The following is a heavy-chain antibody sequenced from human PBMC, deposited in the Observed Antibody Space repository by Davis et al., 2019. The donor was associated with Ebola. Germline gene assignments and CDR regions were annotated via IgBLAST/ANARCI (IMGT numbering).Heavy chain of an antibody. D-gene: IGHD6-13*01. CDR2: INHSGST. CDR3: ARRQQPLGGAFDI. CDR1: GGSFSGYY. V-gene: IGHV4-34*01. Sequence: PGGSLRLSCAVYGGSFSGYYWSWVRQPPGKGLEWIGEINHSGSTNYNPSLKSRVTISVDTSKNQFSLKLSSVTAADTAVYYCARRQQPLGGAFDIWGQGTMVTVSS. J-gene: IGHJ3*02.